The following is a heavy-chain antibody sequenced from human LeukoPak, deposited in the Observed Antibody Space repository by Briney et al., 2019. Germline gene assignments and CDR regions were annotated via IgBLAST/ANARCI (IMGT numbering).Heavy chain of an antibody. D-gene: IGHD1-1*01. CDR2: INHSGST. CDR1: GGSLSGYY. V-gene: IGHV4-34*01. CDR3: ARGNSAKPSQYMDV. J-gene: IGHJ6*03. Sequence: SETLSLTCAVYGGSLSGYYWSWIRQPPGKGLEWIGEINHSGSTNYNPSLKSRVTISVDTSKNQFSLKLSSVTAADTAVYYCARGNSAKPSQYMDVWGKGTTFTVSS.